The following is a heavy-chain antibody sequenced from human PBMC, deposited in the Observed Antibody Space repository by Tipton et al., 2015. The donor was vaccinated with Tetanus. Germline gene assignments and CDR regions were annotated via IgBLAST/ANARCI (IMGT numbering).Heavy chain of an antibody. V-gene: IGHV3-9*01. CDR1: GFTFNDFA. CDR3: ARAVRGRDVFDV. Sequence: SLRLSCVGSGFTFNDFAIHWVRQDSGKGLEWVSAVSGAGGSKVYADSVKGRFTISRDNANNSLYLQMSSLRPEDTALYYCARAVRGRDVFDVWGQGTVVTVSS. CDR2: VSGAGGSK. D-gene: IGHD3-10*01. J-gene: IGHJ3*01.